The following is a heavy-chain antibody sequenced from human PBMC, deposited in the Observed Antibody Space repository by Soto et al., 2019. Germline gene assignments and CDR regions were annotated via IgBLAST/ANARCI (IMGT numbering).Heavy chain of an antibody. V-gene: IGHV4-39*01. D-gene: IGHD3-22*01. CDR3: ARQRTDYYDSSGYSRWFDP. J-gene: IGHJ5*02. CDR1: GDSISSSSYY. CDR2: IYYSGST. Sequence: SETLSLTCTVSGDSISSSSYYWGWIRQPPGKGLEWIGSIYYSGSTYYNPSLKSRVTISVDTSKNQFSLKLSSVTAADTAVYYCARQRTDYYDSSGYSRWFDPWGQGTLVT.